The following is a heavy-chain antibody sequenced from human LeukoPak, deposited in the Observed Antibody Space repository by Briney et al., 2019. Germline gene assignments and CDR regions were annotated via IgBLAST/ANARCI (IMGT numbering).Heavy chain of an antibody. J-gene: IGHJ4*02. D-gene: IGHD6-13*01. V-gene: IGHV4-39*01. CDR3: ARGGGTAAGRVLMGY. CDR2: IYHSGST. CDR1: GDSFSSSTFY. Sequence: SSETLSLTCTVSGDSFSSSTFYRGWIRQPPGKGLEWIGSIYHSGSTYSNPSLKSRVTISVDTSKRQFSLKLSSVTAADTAVYYCARGGGTAAGRVLMGYWGQGTLVTVSS.